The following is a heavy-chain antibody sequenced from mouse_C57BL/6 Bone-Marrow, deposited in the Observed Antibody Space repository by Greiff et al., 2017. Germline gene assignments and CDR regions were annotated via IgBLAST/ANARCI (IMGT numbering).Heavy chain of an antibody. CDR2: IWSGGST. CDR3: ARWDTTVNYYAMDY. Sequence: VQLVESGPGLVQPSQSLSITCTVSGFSLTSYGVHWVRQSPGKGLEWLGVIWSGGSTDYNAAFISRLSISKDNSKSQVFFKMNSLQADDTAIYXFARWDTTVNYYAMDYWGQGTSVTVSS. V-gene: IGHV2-2*01. CDR1: GFSLTSYG. J-gene: IGHJ4*01. D-gene: IGHD1-1*01.